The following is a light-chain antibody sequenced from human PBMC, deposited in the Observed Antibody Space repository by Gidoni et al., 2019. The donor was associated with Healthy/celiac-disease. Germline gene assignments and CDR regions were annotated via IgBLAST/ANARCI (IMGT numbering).Light chain of an antibody. CDR3: CSYAGSYTFD. V-gene: IGLV2-11*01. CDR2: DVS. J-gene: IGLJ1*01. CDR1: SSDVGGYNY. Sequence: GTSSDVGGYNYVSWYQQHPGKAPKLMIYDVSKRPSGVPDRFSGSKSGNTASLTISGLQAEDEADYYCCSYAGSYTFDFGTGTKVTVL.